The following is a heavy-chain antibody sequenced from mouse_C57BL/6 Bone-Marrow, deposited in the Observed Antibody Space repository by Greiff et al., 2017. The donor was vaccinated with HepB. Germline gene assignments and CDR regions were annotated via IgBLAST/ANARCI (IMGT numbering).Heavy chain of an antibody. CDR2: IWSGGST. D-gene: IGHD1-2*01. Sequence: VKLMESGPGLVQPSQSLSITCTVSGFSLTSYGVHWVRQSPGKGLEWLGVIWSGGSTDYNAAFISRLSISKDNSKIQVFFKMNSLQADDTAIYYCARNYHYRYAMDYWGQGTSVTVSS. V-gene: IGHV2-2*01. CDR1: GFSLTSYG. J-gene: IGHJ4*01. CDR3: ARNYHYRYAMDY.